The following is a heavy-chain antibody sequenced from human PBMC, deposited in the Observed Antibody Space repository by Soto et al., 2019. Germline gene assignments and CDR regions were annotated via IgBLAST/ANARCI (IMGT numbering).Heavy chain of an antibody. CDR2: IYWDDDK. CDR1: GFSLSTSGVG. Sequence: QITLKESGPTLVKPTQTLTLTCTFSGFSLSTSGVGVAWIRQPPRKALEWLALIYWDDDKRYSPSLKSRLTISKDTSKNQVVLTMTNMDPVDTATYYCAHHGYYSYGLDVCGQGTTVTVSS. CDR3: AHHGYYSYGLDV. J-gene: IGHJ6*02. V-gene: IGHV2-5*02.